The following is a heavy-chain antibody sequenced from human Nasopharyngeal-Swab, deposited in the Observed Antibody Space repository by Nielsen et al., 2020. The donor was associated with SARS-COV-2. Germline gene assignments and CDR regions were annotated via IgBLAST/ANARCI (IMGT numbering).Heavy chain of an antibody. V-gene: IGHV4-39*01. CDR1: GGSISSSSYY. Sequence: LRLSCTVSGGSISSSSYYWGWIRQPPGKGLEWIGSIYYSGSTYYNPSLKSRVTISVDTSKNQFSLKLSSVTAADTAVYYCARPDRGITIFGVVDYGMDVWGQGTTVTVSS. J-gene: IGHJ6*02. D-gene: IGHD3-3*01. CDR3: ARPDRGITIFGVVDYGMDV. CDR2: IYYSGST.